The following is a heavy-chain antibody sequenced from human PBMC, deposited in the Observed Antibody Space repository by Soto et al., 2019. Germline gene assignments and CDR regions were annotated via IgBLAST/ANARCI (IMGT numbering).Heavy chain of an antibody. J-gene: IGHJ4*02. V-gene: IGHV4-34*01. CDR3: ASAPVPPGGHTVTTTEPYYFDY. CDR2: INHSGST. D-gene: IGHD4-4*01. CDR1: GGSFSGYY. Sequence: WETLSLTCAVYGGSFSGYYWSWIRQPPGKGLEWIGEINHSGSTNYNPSLKSRVTTSVDTSKNQFSLKLSSVTAADTAVYYCASAPVPPGGHTVTTTEPYYFDYWGQGTLVTVSS.